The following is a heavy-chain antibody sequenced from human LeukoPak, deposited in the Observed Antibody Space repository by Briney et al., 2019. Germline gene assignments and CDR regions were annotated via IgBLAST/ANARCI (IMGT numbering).Heavy chain of an antibody. D-gene: IGHD3-10*01. Sequence: GGSLRLSCAASGFTFDDYAMHWVRQAPGKGLEWVSGISWNSGSIGYADSVKGRFTISRDNAKNSLYLQMNSLRAEDTALYYCAKEIRTYYYGSGSYGFDYWGQGTLVTVSS. CDR3: AKEIRTYYYGSGSYGFDY. J-gene: IGHJ4*02. CDR2: ISWNSGSI. CDR1: GFTFDDYA. V-gene: IGHV3-9*01.